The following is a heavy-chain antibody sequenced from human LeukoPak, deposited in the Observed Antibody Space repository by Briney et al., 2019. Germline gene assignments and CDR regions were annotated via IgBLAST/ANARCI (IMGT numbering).Heavy chain of an antibody. CDR1: GFTFSSYA. CDR3: AKDLGRYRTNYFDY. V-gene: IGHV3-23*01. Sequence: GGSLRLSCAASGFTFSSYAMSWVRQAPGQGLEWVSTISGSGGGTYYADSVKGRFTISRDDSKNTLYLQMNRLRAEDTAVYYCAKDLGRYRTNYFDYWGQGTLVTVSS. D-gene: IGHD1-26*01. J-gene: IGHJ4*02. CDR2: ISGSGGGT.